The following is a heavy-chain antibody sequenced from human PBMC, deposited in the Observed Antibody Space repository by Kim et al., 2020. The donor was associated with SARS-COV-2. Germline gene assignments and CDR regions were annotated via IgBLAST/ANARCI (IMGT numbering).Heavy chain of an antibody. J-gene: IGHJ4*02. Sequence: IYYADSVKVRFTTTRDNAKNSLYLQMNSLRAEDTAVYYCARDAGAARGDYWGQGTLVTVSS. CDR3: ARDAGAARGDY. CDR2: I. D-gene: IGHD3-10*01. V-gene: IGHV3-21*01.